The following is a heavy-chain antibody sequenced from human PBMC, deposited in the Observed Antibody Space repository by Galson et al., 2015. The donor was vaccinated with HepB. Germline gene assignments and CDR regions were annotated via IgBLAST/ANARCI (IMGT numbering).Heavy chain of an antibody. CDR3: ASPFCTGGSCYPLWY. Sequence: SLRLSCAASGFTVSNTYMNWVRQAPGKGLEWVSVIYSGGATYYADSVKGRFTISRDNSKHTLYLHVNNLRAEDTAVYYCASPFCTGGSCYPLWYWGRGTLVTVSS. V-gene: IGHV3-53*01. CDR1: GFTVSNTY. D-gene: IGHD2-15*01. J-gene: IGHJ4*02. CDR2: IYSGGAT.